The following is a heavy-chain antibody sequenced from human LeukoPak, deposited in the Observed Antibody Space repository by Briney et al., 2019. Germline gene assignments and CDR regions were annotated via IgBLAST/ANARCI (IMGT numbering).Heavy chain of an antibody. CDR2: ISYDGSNK. Sequence: GGSLRLSCVASGFTFSSFGMHWVRQAPGKGLEWVAVISYDGSNKYYADSVKGRFTISRDNSKNTLYLQMNSLRAEDTAVYYCAGYGSGSFSSLSRWGQGTLVTVSS. CDR3: AGYGSGSFSSLSR. D-gene: IGHD3-10*01. J-gene: IGHJ4*02. V-gene: IGHV3-30*03. CDR1: GFTFSSFG.